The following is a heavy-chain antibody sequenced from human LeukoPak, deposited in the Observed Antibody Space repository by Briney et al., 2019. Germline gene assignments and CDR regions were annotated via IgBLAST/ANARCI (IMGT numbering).Heavy chain of an antibody. CDR1: GFTFSNAW. CDR2: IKSKTDGGTT. D-gene: IGHD6-13*01. V-gene: IGHV3-15*01. CDR3: ATIEAARTSKGSRQC. J-gene: IGHJ4*02. Sequence: AGGSLRLSCAASGFTFSNAWMSWVRQAPGKGLEWVGRIKSKTDGGTTDYAAPVKGRFTISRDDSKNTLYLQMNSLRTEDTAVYYCATIEAARTSKGSRQCWGQGTLVTVSS.